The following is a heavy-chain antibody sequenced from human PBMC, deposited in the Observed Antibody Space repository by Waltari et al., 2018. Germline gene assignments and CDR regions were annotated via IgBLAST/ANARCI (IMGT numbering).Heavy chain of an antibody. V-gene: IGHV4-61*02. J-gene: IGHJ5*02. D-gene: IGHD3-9*01. Sequence: QVQLQESGPGLVRPSQTLSLSCSVSGGSISTGSYYWSWIRQPAGQGLEWIGRIFPSGNPEYNPSLKSRVTISADMAKNQISLHLTSLTAADTAVYYCARESLTGFENWFDPWGQGTLVTVSP. CDR1: GGSISTGSYY. CDR3: ARESLTGFENWFDP. CDR2: IFPSGNP.